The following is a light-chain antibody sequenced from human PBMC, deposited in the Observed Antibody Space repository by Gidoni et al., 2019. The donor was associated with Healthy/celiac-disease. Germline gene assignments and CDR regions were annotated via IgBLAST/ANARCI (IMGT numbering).Light chain of an antibody. CDR1: QLGDKY. CDR2: QDS. J-gene: IGLJ2*01. V-gene: IGLV3-1*01. CDR3: QAWDSSTVV. Sequence: SYELPQPPSVSVSPRQTASITCSGGQLGDKYACWYQQKPGQSPVLVIYQDSKRPSGIPERFSGSNSGNTATLTISGTQAMDEADYYCQAWDSSTVVFGGGTKLTVL.